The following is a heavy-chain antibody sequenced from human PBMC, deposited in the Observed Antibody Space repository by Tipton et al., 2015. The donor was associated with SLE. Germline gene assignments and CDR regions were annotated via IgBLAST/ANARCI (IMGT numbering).Heavy chain of an antibody. J-gene: IGHJ4*02. Sequence: SLRLSCAASGFTFSSYSMNWVRQAPGKGLEWVPSISSSSSTIYYADSVKGRFTISRDNAKNSLYLQMNSLRAEDTAVYYCARASKYDSGFDPFDFWGQGTLVTVSS. V-gene: IGHV3-48*01. CDR2: ISSSSSTI. CDR1: GFTFSSYS. D-gene: IGHD3-22*01. CDR3: ARASKYDSGFDPFDF.